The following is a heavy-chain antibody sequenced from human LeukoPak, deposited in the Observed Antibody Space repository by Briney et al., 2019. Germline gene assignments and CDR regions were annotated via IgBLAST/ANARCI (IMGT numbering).Heavy chain of an antibody. J-gene: IGHJ4*02. Sequence: PGGSLRLSCAASEFTFSSYAMSWVRQAPGKGLEWVSAISGSGGSTYYADSVKGRFTISRDNSKNTLYLQMNSLRAEDTAVYYCAKDPSGSMVRGVIIKAFDYWGQGTLVTVSS. V-gene: IGHV3-23*01. CDR1: EFTFSSYA. D-gene: IGHD3-10*01. CDR3: AKDPSGSMVRGVIIKAFDY. CDR2: ISGSGGST.